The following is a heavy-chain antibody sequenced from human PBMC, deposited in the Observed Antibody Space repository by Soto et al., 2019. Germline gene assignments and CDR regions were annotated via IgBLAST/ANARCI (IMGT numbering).Heavy chain of an antibody. J-gene: IGHJ4*02. CDR2: IDFDGSNK. Sequence: QVQLVESGGGVVQPGRSLRLSCAASGFPFSPYGMHWVRQAPGKGLEWVALIDFDGSNKYYSDSVKGRFTISSDNSNKTLYLQMNSLRAEDTATYYWGRDIWDTSGWYFDYWGQGALVTVSS. V-gene: IGHV3-33*01. CDR1: GFPFSPYG. D-gene: IGHD6-19*01. CDR3: GRDIWDTSGWYFDY.